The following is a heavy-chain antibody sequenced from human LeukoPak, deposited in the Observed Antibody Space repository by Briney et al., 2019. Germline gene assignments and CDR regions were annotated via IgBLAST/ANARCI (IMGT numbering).Heavy chain of an antibody. D-gene: IGHD2-2*01. CDR2: IYYSVST. Sequence: SETLSLTCTVSGGSVSSGSYYWSWIRQPPGTGLEWIGYIYYSVSTNYNPSLKSRVTISVDTSKNQFSLKLSSVTAADTAVYYCAQGQLVPAAMMGYYYYGMDVWGQGTTVIVSS. CDR1: GGSVSSGSYY. V-gene: IGHV4-61*01. CDR3: AQGQLVPAAMMGYYYYGMDV. J-gene: IGHJ6*02.